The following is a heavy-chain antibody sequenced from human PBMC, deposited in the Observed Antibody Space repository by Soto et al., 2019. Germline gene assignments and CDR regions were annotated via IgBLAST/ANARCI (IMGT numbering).Heavy chain of an antibody. V-gene: IGHV3-74*01. CDR1: GFTFSAYW. J-gene: IGHJ4*02. CDR2: ISDDGSTA. Sequence: GGSLRLSCSVSGFTFSAYWMHWVRQVPGKGLTWVSRISDDGSTATYADSVKGRFVISRDNAKNSLYLEMNTLRADDSGLYYCARGPRVSSTGTGAHWGRGTLVTVSA. D-gene: IGHD1-1*01. CDR3: ARGPRVSSTGTGAH.